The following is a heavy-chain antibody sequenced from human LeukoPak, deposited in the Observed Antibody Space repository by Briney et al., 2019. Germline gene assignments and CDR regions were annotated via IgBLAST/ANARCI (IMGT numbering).Heavy chain of an antibody. V-gene: IGHV4-34*01. Sequence: PSETLSLTCAVYGGSFSGYYWSWIRQPPGKGLEWIGEINHSGSTDYNPSLKSRVTISVDTSKNQFSLKLSSVTAADTAVYYCARAQEVPSRRLDCWGQGTLVTVSS. D-gene: IGHD1-1*01. J-gene: IGHJ4*02. CDR3: ARAQEVPSRRLDC. CDR1: GGSFSGYY. CDR2: INHSGST.